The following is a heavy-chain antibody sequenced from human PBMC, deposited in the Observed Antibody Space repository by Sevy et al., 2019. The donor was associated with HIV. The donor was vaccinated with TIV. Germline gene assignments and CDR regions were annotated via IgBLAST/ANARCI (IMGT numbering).Heavy chain of an antibody. V-gene: IGHV1-18*04. CDR2: INGYNGNT. J-gene: IGHJ4*02. CDR3: ARDLYDSSGYYSVRGDY. CDR1: GYTFTSYG. Sequence: ASVKVSCKASGYTFTSYGISCVRQAPGQGLEWMGWINGYNGNTNYAQKLQGRVTMTTDTSTSTAYMELRSLRSDDTGVYYCARDLYDSSGYYSVRGDYWGQGTLVTVSS. D-gene: IGHD3-22*01.